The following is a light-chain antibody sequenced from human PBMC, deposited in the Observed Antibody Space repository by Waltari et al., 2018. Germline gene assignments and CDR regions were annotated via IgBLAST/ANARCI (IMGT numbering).Light chain of an antibody. CDR1: SSDVGGYNS. J-gene: IGLJ1*01. CDR2: HVS. Sequence: QSALTQPASVSGSPGQSITISCTGTSSDVGGYNSVSWYQQYPGTAPKVLIFHVSNRPSGFSDRFSGSKSANTASLTISGLQAEDEADYYCSSYTSSRTYVFGTGTKVTVL. V-gene: IGLV2-14*03. CDR3: SSYTSSRTYV.